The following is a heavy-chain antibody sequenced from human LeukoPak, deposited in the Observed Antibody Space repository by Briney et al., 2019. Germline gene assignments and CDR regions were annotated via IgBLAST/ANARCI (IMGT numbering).Heavy chain of an antibody. D-gene: IGHD5-12*01. CDR3: ARVQATNYYMDV. J-gene: IGHJ6*03. CDR2: IYTSGST. V-gene: IGHV4-61*02. Sequence: SETLSLTCTVSGGSISSGSYYWSWIRQPAGKGLEWIGRIYTSGSTNYNPSLKGRVTISVDTSKNQFSLKLSSVTAADTAVYYCARVQATNYYMDVWGKGTTVTVSS. CDR1: GGSISSGSYY.